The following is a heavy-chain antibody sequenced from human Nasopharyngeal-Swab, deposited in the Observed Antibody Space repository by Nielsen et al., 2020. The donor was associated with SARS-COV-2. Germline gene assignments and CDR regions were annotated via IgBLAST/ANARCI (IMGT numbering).Heavy chain of an antibody. D-gene: IGHD3-3*01. Sequence: GGPLRLSCAASGFTFSSYSMNWVRQAPGKGLEWVSSISSSSSYIYYADSVKGRFTISRDNAKNSLYLQMNSLRAEDTAVYYCARDSAVYDFWSGYSGYYYYGMDVWGQGTTVTVSS. CDR3: ARDSAVYDFWSGYSGYYYYGMDV. CDR2: ISSSSSYI. CDR1: GFTFSSYS. J-gene: IGHJ6*02. V-gene: IGHV3-21*01.